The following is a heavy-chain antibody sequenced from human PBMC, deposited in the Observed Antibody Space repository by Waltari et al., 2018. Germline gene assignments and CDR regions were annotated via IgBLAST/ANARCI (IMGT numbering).Heavy chain of an antibody. V-gene: IGHV4-34*01. D-gene: IGHD3-10*01. J-gene: IGHJ6*03. CDR1: GGSFSGYY. CDR2: INHSGST. Sequence: QVQLQQWGAGLLKPSETLSLTCAVYGGSFSGYYWSWIRQPPGKGLEWIGEINHSGSTNNYPSLKSRVTISVDTSKNQFSLKLSSVTAADTAVYYCARHSAGIGGYYYYMDVWGKGTTVTISS. CDR3: ARHSAGIGGYYYYMDV.